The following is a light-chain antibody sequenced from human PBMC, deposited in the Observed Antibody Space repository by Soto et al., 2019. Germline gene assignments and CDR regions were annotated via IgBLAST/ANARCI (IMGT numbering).Light chain of an antibody. CDR2: DVS. Sequence: QSALTQPASVSGSPGQSITISCTGSSSDVGSYKYVSWYQQHPGKAPKVMIYDVSNRPSGVSSRFSGSKSGNTASLTISGLQAEDEADYYCCLYTTTSSYVFGSGTKLTVL. V-gene: IGLV2-14*03. CDR3: CLYTTTSSYV. CDR1: SSDVGSYKY. J-gene: IGLJ1*01.